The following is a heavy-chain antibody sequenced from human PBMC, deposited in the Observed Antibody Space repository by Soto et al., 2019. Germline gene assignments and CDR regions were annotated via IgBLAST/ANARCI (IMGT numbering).Heavy chain of an antibody. V-gene: IGHV4-31*03. CDR1: VGSIRSGGYY. D-gene: IGHD3-16*02. Sequence: SETLSLTCTVSVGSIRSGGYYWSWIRQHPGKGLEWIGYIYYSGSTYYNPSLKSRVTISVDTSKNQFFLKLSSVTAADTAVYYCARVVMITFGGVIVATKLDNSGQGSLVTVSS. J-gene: IGHJ4*02. CDR2: IYYSGST. CDR3: ARVVMITFGGVIVATKLDN.